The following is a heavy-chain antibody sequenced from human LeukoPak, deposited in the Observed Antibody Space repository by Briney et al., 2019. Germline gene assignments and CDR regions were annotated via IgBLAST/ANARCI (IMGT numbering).Heavy chain of an antibody. J-gene: IGHJ4*02. CDR1: GFTFSSYE. D-gene: IGHD3-3*01. CDR2: LSSSGSTI. CDR3: ARGVNFWSGYHFDY. Sequence: PGVSLRLSCAASGFTFSSYEMNWVRQAPGKGLEGVSYLSSSGSTIYYADSVKGRFTISRDNAKNSLYLQMNSLRAEDTAVYYCARGVNFWSGYHFDYWGQGTLVTVSS. V-gene: IGHV3-48*03.